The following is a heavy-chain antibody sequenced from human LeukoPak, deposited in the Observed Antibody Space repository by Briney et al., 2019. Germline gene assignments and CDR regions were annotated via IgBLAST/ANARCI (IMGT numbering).Heavy chain of an antibody. CDR2: IYTSGST. V-gene: IGHV4-61*02. J-gene: IGHJ2*01. D-gene: IGHD6-19*01. CDR1: GGSISSGSYY. CDR3: ARVFGSSGFLAYWYFDL. Sequence: SETLSLTCTVSGGSISSGSYYWSWIRQPAGKGLEWIGRIYTSGSTNYNPSLKSRVTISVDTSKNQFFLKLSSVTAADTAVYYCARVFGSSGFLAYWYFDLWGRGTLVTVSS.